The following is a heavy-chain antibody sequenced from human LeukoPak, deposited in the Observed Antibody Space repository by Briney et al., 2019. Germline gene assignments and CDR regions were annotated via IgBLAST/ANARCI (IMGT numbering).Heavy chain of an antibody. V-gene: IGHV3-30*04. Sequence: LPGGSLRLSCAASGFTFSSYAMHWVRQAPGKGLEWVAVISYDGSNKYYADSVKGRFTISRDNSKNTLYLQMNSLRAEDTAVYYCATLKTTVTTYFDYWGQGTLVTVSS. J-gene: IGHJ4*02. CDR3: ATLKTTVTTYFDY. CDR1: GFTFSSYA. CDR2: ISYDGSNK. D-gene: IGHD4-17*01.